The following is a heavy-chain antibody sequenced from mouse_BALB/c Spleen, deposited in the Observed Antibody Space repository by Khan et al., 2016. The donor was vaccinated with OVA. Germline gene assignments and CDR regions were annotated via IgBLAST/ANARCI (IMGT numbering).Heavy chain of an antibody. CDR3: TRDGNYAHWFFDV. J-gene: IGHJ1*01. D-gene: IGHD2-1*01. Sequence: EVELVESGGGLVKPGGSLKLSCAASGFTFSSYTLSWVRQTPEKRLELVATISSGATYTYYPDSVKGRFTISRDNAKNTLYLQMSSLKSEDTAMYYCTRDGNYAHWFFDVWGAGTTVTVSS. CDR2: ISSGATYT. V-gene: IGHV5-6-4*01. CDR1: GFTFSSYT.